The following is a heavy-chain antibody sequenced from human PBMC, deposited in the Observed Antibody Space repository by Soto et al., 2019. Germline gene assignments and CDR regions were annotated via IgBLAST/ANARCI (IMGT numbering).Heavy chain of an antibody. V-gene: IGHV1-2*02. CDR2: INPNSGGT. CDR1: GYTFTGYY. J-gene: IGHJ4*02. Sequence: ASVKVSCKASGYTFTGYYMHWVRQAPGQGLEWMGWINPNSGGTNYAQKFQGRVTMTRDTSISTAYMELSRLRSGDTAVYYCARTPQPIRGGSYCYFDYWGQGTLVTVSS. D-gene: IGHD1-26*01. CDR3: ARTPQPIRGGSYCYFDY.